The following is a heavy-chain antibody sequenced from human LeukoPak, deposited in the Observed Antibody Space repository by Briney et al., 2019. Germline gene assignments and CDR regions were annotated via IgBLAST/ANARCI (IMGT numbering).Heavy chain of an antibody. CDR2: INHSGST. CDR1: GGSFSGYY. J-gene: IGHJ6*02. CDR3: ARDKHPSGGMDV. D-gene: IGHD3-10*01. Sequence: PSETLSLTCAVYGGSFSGYYWSWIRQPPGKGLEWIGEINHSGSTNYNPSLKSRVTISVDRSKNQFSLKLSSVTAADTAVYYCARDKHPSGGMDVWGQGTTVTVSS. V-gene: IGHV4-34*01.